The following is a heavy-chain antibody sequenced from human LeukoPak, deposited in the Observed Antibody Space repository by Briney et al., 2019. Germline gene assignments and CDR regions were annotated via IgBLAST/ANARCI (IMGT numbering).Heavy chain of an antibody. V-gene: IGHV1-18*04. CDR1: GDTLANYG. CDR2: NTGYSGNT. J-gene: IGHJ5*02. CDR3: ARVTVVTRSPWSWDPKKIGQEVNWFDP. D-gene: IGHD4-17*01. Sequence: ASVKVSCKAPGDTLANYGITWVRQAPGQGLEWMGWNTGYSGNTNYAQHFQGRVTMTTERSTSTAYLELRSLRSDDTAVYYCARVTVVTRSPWSWDPKKIGQEVNWFDPWGQGTLIIVSS.